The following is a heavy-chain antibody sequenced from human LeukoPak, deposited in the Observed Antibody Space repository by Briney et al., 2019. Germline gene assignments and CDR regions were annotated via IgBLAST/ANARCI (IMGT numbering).Heavy chain of an antibody. CDR3: AKEGAYPIITYDS. D-gene: IGHD3-10*01. CDR2: IKRDGNEK. CDR1: GFTFSRYW. Sequence: PGGSLRLSRAASGFTFSRYWMNWVRQAPGKGLEWVANIKRDGNEKNDVDSVKGRFSISRDNAKNSLYLQMDSLRAEDTAVYYCAKEGAYPIITYDSWGQGALVTVSS. V-gene: IGHV3-7*01. J-gene: IGHJ5*01.